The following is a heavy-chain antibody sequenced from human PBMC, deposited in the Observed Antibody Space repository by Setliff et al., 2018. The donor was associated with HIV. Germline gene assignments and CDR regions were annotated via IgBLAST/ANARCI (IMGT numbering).Heavy chain of an antibody. Sequence: VASVKVSCKAFGYTFSTNAVHWVRQAPGQRLEWMGYINAGEDNTRYSEKFQGRVTITRDTSANTAYMELSSLRSEDTAVYYCARGSCSGCYLSDYWGLGTLVTVSS. J-gene: IGHJ4*02. CDR1: GYTFSTNA. V-gene: IGHV1-3*01. CDR3: ARGSCSGCYLSDY. D-gene: IGHD6-19*01. CDR2: INAGEDNT.